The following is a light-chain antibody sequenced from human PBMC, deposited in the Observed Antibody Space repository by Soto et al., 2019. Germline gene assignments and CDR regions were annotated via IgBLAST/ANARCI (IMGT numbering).Light chain of an antibody. CDR2: EVS. V-gene: IGLV2-8*01. CDR3: SSYAGTDVV. CDR1: SSDVGIYNY. J-gene: IGLJ2*01. Sequence: QSALTQPPSASGSPGQSVTISCTGTSSDVGIYNYVSWYQQYPGKAPRLMIYEVSKRPSGVPDRFSGSKSGNTASLTVSGLQAEDEADYYCSSYAGTDVVFGGGTKRTVL.